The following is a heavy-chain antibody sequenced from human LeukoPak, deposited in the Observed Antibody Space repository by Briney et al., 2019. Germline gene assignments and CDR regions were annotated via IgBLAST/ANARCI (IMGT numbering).Heavy chain of an antibody. CDR1: GFTFSSYA. CDR2: ISGSGGST. CDR3: AKAGWSGSYYYFDY. D-gene: IGHD1-26*01. Sequence: PGGSLRLSCAASGFTFSSYAVSWVRQAPGKGLEWVSAISGSGGSTYYADSVKGRFTISRDNSKNTLYLQMNSLRAEDTAVYYCAKAGWSGSYYYFDYWGQGTLVTVPS. J-gene: IGHJ4*02. V-gene: IGHV3-23*01.